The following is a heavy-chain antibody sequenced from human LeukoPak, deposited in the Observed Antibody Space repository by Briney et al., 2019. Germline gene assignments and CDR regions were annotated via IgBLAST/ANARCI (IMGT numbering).Heavy chain of an antibody. J-gene: IGHJ1*01. CDR2: IYHSGST. CDR3: ALCNVVVPVFYFQH. Sequence: SETLSLTCTVSGYSISSGYYWGWIRQPPGKGLEWIGSIYHSGSTYYNPSLKSRVTISVDTSKNQFPLKLSSVTAADTAVYYCALCNVVVPVFYFQHWGQGTLVTVSS. V-gene: IGHV4-38-2*02. D-gene: IGHD2-2*01. CDR1: GYSISSGYY.